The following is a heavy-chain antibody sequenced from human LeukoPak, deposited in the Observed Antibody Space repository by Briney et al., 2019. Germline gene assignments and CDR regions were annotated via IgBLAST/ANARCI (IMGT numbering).Heavy chain of an antibody. J-gene: IGHJ6*02. CDR2: ISAYNGNT. CDR3: ARDAGDIVLMVYASADYYYYGMDV. V-gene: IGHV1-18*01. D-gene: IGHD2-8*01. Sequence: VASVKVSCKASGYTFTSYGISWVRQAPGQGLEWMGWISAYNGNTNYAQKLQGRVTMTTDTSTSTAYMELRSLRSDDTAVYYCARDAGDIVLMVYASADYYYYGMDVWAKGPRSPSP. CDR1: GYTFTSYG.